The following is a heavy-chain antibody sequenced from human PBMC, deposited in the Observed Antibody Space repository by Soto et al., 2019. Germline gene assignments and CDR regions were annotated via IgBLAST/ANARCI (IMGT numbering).Heavy chain of an antibody. Sequence: ASVKVSCKASGYTLTGYYMHWVRQAPGQGLEWMGWINPNSGGTNYAQKFQGWVTMTRDTSISTAYMELSRLRSDDTAVYYCARDGCSGGSCYYYYYGMDVWGQGTTVTVSS. V-gene: IGHV1-2*04. CDR1: GYTLTGYY. J-gene: IGHJ6*02. D-gene: IGHD2-15*01. CDR3: ARDGCSGGSCYYYYYGMDV. CDR2: INPNSGGT.